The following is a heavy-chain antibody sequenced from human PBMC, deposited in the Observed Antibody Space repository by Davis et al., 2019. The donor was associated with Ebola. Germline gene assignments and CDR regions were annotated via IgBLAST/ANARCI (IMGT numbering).Heavy chain of an antibody. CDR3: ARGQSGSDYSLWQY. CDR2: INHSGST. V-gene: IGHV4-34*01. Sequence: SETLSLTCAVYGGSFSGYYWSWIRQPPGKGLEWIGEINHSGSTNYNPSLKSRVTISVDTSKNQLSLKLSSVTAADTAVYYCARGQSGSDYSLWQYWGQGTLVTVSS. D-gene: IGHD3-10*01. J-gene: IGHJ4*02. CDR1: GGSFSGYY.